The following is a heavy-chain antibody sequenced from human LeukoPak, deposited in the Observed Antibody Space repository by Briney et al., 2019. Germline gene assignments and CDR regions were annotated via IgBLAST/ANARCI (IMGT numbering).Heavy chain of an antibody. CDR2: IRYDGSNK. V-gene: IGHV3-30*02. Sequence: PGGSLRPSCAASGFTFSSYGMHWVRQAPGKGLEWVAFIRYDGSNKYYADSVKGRFTISRDNSKNTLYLQMNSLRSDDTAVYYCARQDWAQWELLRGFDYWGQGTLVTVSS. D-gene: IGHD1-26*01. CDR3: ARQDWAQWELLRGFDY. J-gene: IGHJ4*02. CDR1: GFTFSSYG.